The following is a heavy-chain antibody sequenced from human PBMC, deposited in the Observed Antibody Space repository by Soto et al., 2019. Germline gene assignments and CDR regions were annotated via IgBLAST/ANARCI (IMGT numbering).Heavy chain of an antibody. CDR2: IIPIFGTA. D-gene: IGHD3-10*01. J-gene: IGHJ4*01. V-gene: IGHV1-69*13. CDR1: GGTFSSYA. CDR3: ARHVVESLSFGERVHHFDY. Sequence: SVKVSCKASGGTFSSYAISWVRQAPGQGLEWMGGIIPIFGTANYAQKFQGRVTITADESTSTAYMELSSLRSEDTAVYYCARHVVESLSFGERVHHFDYWGNGTLVTVSS.